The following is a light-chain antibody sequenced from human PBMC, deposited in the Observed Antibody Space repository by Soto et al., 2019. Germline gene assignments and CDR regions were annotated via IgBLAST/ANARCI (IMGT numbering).Light chain of an antibody. CDR3: QQSYSTPIT. Sequence: DIQMTQSPSSLSASVGDRVTITCRASQSISFYLNWYQQKPGNAPKVLIYAASNLQTGVPSRFSGSGSGTDCTLTINSLKPEDFATYSCQQSYSTPITFGQGTRLEIK. V-gene: IGKV1-39*01. CDR2: AAS. J-gene: IGKJ5*01. CDR1: QSISFY.